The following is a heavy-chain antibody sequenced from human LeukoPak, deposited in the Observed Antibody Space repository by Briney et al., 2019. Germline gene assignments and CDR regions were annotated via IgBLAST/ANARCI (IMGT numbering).Heavy chain of an antibody. J-gene: IGHJ4*02. D-gene: IGHD2-21*01. Sequence: GASVKVSCKASGYTFTGYYMHWVRQAPGQGLEWMGWINPNSGGTNYAQKFQGRVTMTRDTSISTAYMELSRLRSDDTAVYYCARVLYCGGDCHRFDYWGQGTLVTVSS. CDR1: GYTFTGYY. CDR2: INPNSGGT. CDR3: ARVLYCGGDCHRFDY. V-gene: IGHV1-2*02.